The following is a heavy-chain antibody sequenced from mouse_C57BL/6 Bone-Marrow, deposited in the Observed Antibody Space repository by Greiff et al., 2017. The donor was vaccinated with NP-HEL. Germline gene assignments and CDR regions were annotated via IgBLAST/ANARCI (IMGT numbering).Heavy chain of an antibody. V-gene: IGHV2-5*01. CDR2: IWRGGST. Sequence: VQLQQSGPGLVQPSQSLSITCTVSGFSLTSYGVHWVRQSPGKGLEWLGVIWRGGSTDYNAAFMSRLSITKDNSNSQVFFKMNSLQADDTAIYYCANLLLRFPSYYYAMDYWGQGTSVTVSS. J-gene: IGHJ4*01. CDR1: GFSLTSYG. CDR3: ANLLLRFPSYYYAMDY. D-gene: IGHD1-1*01.